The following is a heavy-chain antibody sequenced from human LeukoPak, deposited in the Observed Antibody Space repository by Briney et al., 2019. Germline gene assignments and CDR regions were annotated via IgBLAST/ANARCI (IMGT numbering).Heavy chain of an antibody. V-gene: IGHV1-18*01. Sequence: ASVKVSCKASGYTFTSYGISWVRQAPGQGLEWMGWISAYNGNTNYAQKFQGRVTMTRDTSISTAYMELSRLRSDDTAVYYCARDIVVVPAAQPDYWGQGTLVTVSS. CDR3: ARDIVVVPAAQPDY. CDR2: ISAYNGNT. J-gene: IGHJ4*02. CDR1: GYTFTSYG. D-gene: IGHD2-2*01.